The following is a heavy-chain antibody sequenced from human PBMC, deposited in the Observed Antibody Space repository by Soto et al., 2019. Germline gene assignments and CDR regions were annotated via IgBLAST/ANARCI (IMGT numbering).Heavy chain of an antibody. V-gene: IGHV3-23*01. CDR3: IRGNQGFYWSDMDV. Sequence: EVQLLESGGGLVPPGGSLRLSCAASGFPFNTYAMSWVRQAPGKGLEWVSAISAGGGATFYADSVRGRFTFSRDNSKNTLYLQMNSLRVEDTGVYFCIRGNQGFYWSDMDVCGKGTTVTVSS. D-gene: IGHD2-15*01. J-gene: IGHJ6*03. CDR1: GFPFNTYA. CDR2: ISAGGGAT.